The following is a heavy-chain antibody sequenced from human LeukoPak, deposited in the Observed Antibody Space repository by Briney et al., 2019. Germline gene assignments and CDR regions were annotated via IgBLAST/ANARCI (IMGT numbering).Heavy chain of an antibody. CDR2: IYTSGST. Sequence: SETLSLTCTVSGGSISSYYWSWIRQPAGKGLEWIGRIYTSGSTNYNPSLKSRVTMSVDTSKNQFSLKLRSVTAADTAVYYCARETSQKGAHYMDVWGKGTTVTISS. CDR1: GGSISSYY. D-gene: IGHD3-16*01. CDR3: ARETSQKGAHYMDV. V-gene: IGHV4-4*07. J-gene: IGHJ6*03.